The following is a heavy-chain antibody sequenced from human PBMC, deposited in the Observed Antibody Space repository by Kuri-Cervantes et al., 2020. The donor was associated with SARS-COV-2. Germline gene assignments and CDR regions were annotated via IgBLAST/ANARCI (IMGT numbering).Heavy chain of an antibody. D-gene: IGHD3-10*01. V-gene: IGHV4-38-2*01. CDR3: ARARMVRGVNGAFDI. J-gene: IGHJ3*02. CDR2: IYYSGST. Sequence: ESLKISCAVSGYSISSGYYWGWIRQPPGKGLEWIGSIYYSGSTNYNPSLKSRVTISVDTSKNQFSLKLSSVTAADTAVYYCARARMVRGVNGAFDIWGQGTMVTVSS. CDR1: GYSISSGYY.